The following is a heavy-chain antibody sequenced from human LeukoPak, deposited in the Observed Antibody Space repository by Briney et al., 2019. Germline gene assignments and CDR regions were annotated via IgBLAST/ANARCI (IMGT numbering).Heavy chain of an antibody. V-gene: IGHV3-30*04. Sequence: GGSLRLSCAASGFTFSSYAMHWVRQAPGKGLEWVAVISYDGSNKYYADSVKGRFTISRDNSENTLYLQMNSLRAEDTAVYYCARPGGPRGNYFDYWGQGTLVTVSS. CDR3: ARPGGPRGNYFDY. J-gene: IGHJ4*02. CDR2: ISYDGSNK. CDR1: GFTFSSYA. D-gene: IGHD1-14*01.